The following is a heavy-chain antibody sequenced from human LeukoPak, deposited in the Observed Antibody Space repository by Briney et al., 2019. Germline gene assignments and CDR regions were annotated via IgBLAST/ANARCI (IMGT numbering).Heavy chain of an antibody. CDR3: ARVKYYGSGSYYNFDY. Sequence: SETLSLTCAVSGGPISSSNWWSWVRQPPGKGLEWIGEIYHSGSTNYNPSLKSRVTISVDKSKNQFSLKLSSVTAADTAVYYCARVKYYGSGSYYNFDYWGQGTLVTVSS. D-gene: IGHD3-10*01. V-gene: IGHV4-4*02. CDR2: IYHSGST. CDR1: GGPISSSNW. J-gene: IGHJ4*02.